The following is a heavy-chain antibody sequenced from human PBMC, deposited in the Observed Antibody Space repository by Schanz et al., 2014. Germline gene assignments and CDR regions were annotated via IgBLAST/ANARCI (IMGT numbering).Heavy chain of an antibody. CDR2: ISWNSGSI. CDR1: GFTFDDYV. CDR3: VTARPYYYNRRGHI. J-gene: IGHJ3*02. Sequence: ASGFTFDDYVMHWVRQAPGKGLEWVSSISWNSGSIGYADSVKGRFTISRDNAKNSLYLQRNSLRGEDTVVYHCVTARPYYYNRRGHIWGEGI. D-gene: IGHD3-22*01. V-gene: IGHV3-9*01.